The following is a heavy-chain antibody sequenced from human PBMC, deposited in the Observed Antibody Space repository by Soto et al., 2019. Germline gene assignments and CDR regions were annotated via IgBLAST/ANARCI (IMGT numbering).Heavy chain of an antibody. CDR3: AKDRIRSSLVRGVNDY. CDR1: GFTFNNYA. D-gene: IGHD3-10*01. CDR2: IDDSGDST. Sequence: EVQLLESGGGLVQPGGSLRLSCAASGFTFNNYAMNWVRQAPGKGLEWISLIDDSGDSTYYADSVKGRFTISRDNSKNTLSLQMNSLRAEDTAVYYCAKDRIRSSLVRGVNDYWGQGTLVTVSS. V-gene: IGHV3-23*01. J-gene: IGHJ4*02.